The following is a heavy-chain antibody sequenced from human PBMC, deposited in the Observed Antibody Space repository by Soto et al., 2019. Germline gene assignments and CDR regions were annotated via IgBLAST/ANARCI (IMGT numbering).Heavy chain of an antibody. J-gene: IGHJ6*02. V-gene: IGHV4-31*03. D-gene: IGHD1-26*01. CDR1: GGSIRSGGYY. Sequence: QVQLEESGPGLMKPSQTLSLTCTVSGGSIRSGGYYWNWIRQHPGKGLEWIGNIYYSGSTYYNPSLTSRITISIDTSKNQFSLKLSSVTAADTAVYYCALASYPLYYGMDVWGQGTTVTVSS. CDR3: ALASYPLYYGMDV. CDR2: IYYSGST.